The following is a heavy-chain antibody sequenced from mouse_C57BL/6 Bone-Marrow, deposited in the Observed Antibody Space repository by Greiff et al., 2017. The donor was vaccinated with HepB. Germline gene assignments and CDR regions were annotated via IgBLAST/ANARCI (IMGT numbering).Heavy chain of an antibody. V-gene: IGHV1-64*01. CDR2: IHPNRCST. CDR1: GYTLPSNW. D-gene: IGHD2-2*01. Sequence: QVQLQQPGAELVKPGASGNLSGKASGYTLPSNWRPWVRQGPGQGLEWIGMIHPNRCSTNYNEKFKSKATLTVDKSSSTAYMQLSSLTSEDSAVYYCAREDGYDEGYAMDYWGQGTSVTVSS. J-gene: IGHJ4*01. CDR3: AREDGYDEGYAMDY.